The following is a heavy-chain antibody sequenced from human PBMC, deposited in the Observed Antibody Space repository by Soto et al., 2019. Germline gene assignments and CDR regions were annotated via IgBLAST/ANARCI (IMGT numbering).Heavy chain of an antibody. Sequence: SKTLSLTCTVSGGSISSSSYYWGWIRQPPGKGLEWIGSIYYSGSTYYNPSLKSRVTISVDTSRNQFSLKLSSVTAADTAVYYCARAVLPATAPFDYWGQGTLVTVSS. CDR2: IYYSGST. V-gene: IGHV4-39*07. J-gene: IGHJ4*02. D-gene: IGHD2-2*01. CDR3: ARAVLPATAPFDY. CDR1: GGSISSSSYY.